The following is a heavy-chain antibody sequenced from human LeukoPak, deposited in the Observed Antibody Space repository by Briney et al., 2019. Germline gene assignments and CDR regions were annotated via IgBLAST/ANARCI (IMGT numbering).Heavy chain of an antibody. V-gene: IGHV1-2*02. D-gene: IGHD5-12*01. CDR3: ARDQGTATTHPFDY. J-gene: IGHJ4*02. Sequence: GASVKVSCKASGGTFSSYAISWVRQAPGQGLEWMGWINPNSGGTNYAQKFQGRVTVTRDTSISTAYMELSRLRSDDTAVYYCARDQGTATTHPFDYWGQGTLVTVSS. CDR1: GGTFSSYA. CDR2: INPNSGGT.